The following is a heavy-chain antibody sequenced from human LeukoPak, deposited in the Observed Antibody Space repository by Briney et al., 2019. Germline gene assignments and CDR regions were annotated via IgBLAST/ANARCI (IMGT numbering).Heavy chain of an antibody. Sequence: ASVKVSCKASGGTFSSYAISWVRQAPAQGLEWMGRIIPILGIANYAQKFQGRVTITADKSTSTAYMELSSLRSEDTAVYYCAREGTGLHNWFDPWGQGTLVTVSS. J-gene: IGHJ5*02. CDR3: AREGTGLHNWFDP. D-gene: IGHD3-10*01. CDR1: GGTFSSYA. CDR2: IIPILGIA. V-gene: IGHV1-69*04.